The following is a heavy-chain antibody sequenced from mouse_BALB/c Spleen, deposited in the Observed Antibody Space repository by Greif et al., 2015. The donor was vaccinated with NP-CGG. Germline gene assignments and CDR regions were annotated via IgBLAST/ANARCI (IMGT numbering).Heavy chain of an antibody. CDR2: IDPANGNT. CDR1: GFNIKDTY. CDR3: ARSGGWLLPFAY. J-gene: IGHJ3*01. Sequence: EVQLQQSGAELVKPGASVKLSCTASGFNIKDTYMHWVKQRPEQGLEWIGRIDPANGNTIYDPKFQGKATITADTSSNTAYLQLSSLTSEDTAVYYCARSGGWLLPFAYWGQGTLVTVSA. V-gene: IGHV14-3*02. D-gene: IGHD2-3*01.